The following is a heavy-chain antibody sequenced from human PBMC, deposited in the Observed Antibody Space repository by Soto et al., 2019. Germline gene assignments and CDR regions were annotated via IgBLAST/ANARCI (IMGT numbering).Heavy chain of an antibody. D-gene: IGHD5-12*01. V-gene: IGHV3-48*01. CDR2: ISSSSSTI. CDR1: GLTFSSYS. CDR3: ASRGYSDYDPFPFDS. J-gene: IGHJ4*02. Sequence: GGPIRLSCAASGLTFSSYSRNWVRQAPGKGLEWVSYISSSSSTIYYADTVKGRFTISRDNAKNSLYLQMNSRRAEDTALYYCASRGYSDYDPFPFDSWGQGTLVTVSS.